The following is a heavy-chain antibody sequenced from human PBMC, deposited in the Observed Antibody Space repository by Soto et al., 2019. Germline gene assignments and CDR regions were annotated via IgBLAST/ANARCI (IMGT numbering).Heavy chain of an antibody. CDR1: GGSFSTSD. D-gene: IGHD3-16*01. CDR3: ARRRQMSTIGGSILQNLFDP. J-gene: IGHJ5*02. CDR2: FDHTARA. V-gene: IGHV4-34*01. Sequence: PSATLALTCAVYGGSFSTSDWTLIRHPPGKGLGCIWEFDHTARANYNPSLKSRVAISVDTSKNQFSLRLSSVTAADTAVYYCARRRQMSTIGGSILQNLFDPWGLGTLVTVSS.